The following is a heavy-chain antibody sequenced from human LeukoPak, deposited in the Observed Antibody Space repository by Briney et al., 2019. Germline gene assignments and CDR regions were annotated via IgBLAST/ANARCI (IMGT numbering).Heavy chain of an antibody. CDR3: AKVGGVAIPGGY. J-gene: IGHJ4*02. D-gene: IGHD3-3*01. CDR2: IRYDGEDK. V-gene: IGHV3-30*02. Sequence: GGSLRLSCAASGFSFSDYGLHWVRQAPGKGLEWVSFIRYDGEDKYYADSVKGRFTISRDNSKHTLYLQMNSLRTEDTAMYYCAKVGGVAIPGGYWGQGTLVTVSS. CDR1: GFSFSDYG.